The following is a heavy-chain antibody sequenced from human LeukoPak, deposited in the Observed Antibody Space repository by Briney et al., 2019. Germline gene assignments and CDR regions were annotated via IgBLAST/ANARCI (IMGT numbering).Heavy chain of an antibody. CDR1: GFTFSNYA. Sequence: GGSLRLSCAASGFTFSNYAMSCVRQAPGKGLEWVSAISGSGGTTFYADSVKGRFTISRDNSKNTLYLQVNSLRAADTARYNCQKVQEIYTILPPFHYWGQGTLVTVSS. CDR3: QKVQEIYTILPPFHY. CDR2: ISGSGGTT. J-gene: IGHJ4*02. V-gene: IGHV3-23*01. D-gene: IGHD5-24*01.